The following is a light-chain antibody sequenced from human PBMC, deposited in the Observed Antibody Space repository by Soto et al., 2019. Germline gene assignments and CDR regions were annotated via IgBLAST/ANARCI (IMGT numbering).Light chain of an antibody. CDR3: QQYGTSEII. CDR1: QSLTNSF. Sequence: EIVLTQSPGTLSLSPGERATLSCRASQSLTNSFIAWYQQKPGQAPRLLIYDTSSRATGIPDRFSGSGSGTDLTLNISRLEPEDFAVFFCQQYGTSEIIFGQGTRLEIK. CDR2: DTS. J-gene: IGKJ5*01. V-gene: IGKV3-20*01.